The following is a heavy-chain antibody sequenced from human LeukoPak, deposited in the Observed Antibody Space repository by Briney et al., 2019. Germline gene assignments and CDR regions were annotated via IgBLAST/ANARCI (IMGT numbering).Heavy chain of an antibody. Sequence: SETLSLTCAVYGESFRDYYWSWIRQPPGKGLEWIGHIYTSGSTNYNPSLKSRVTMSVDTSKNQFFLKLSSVTAADTAVYYCARDVVAAVGSFDYWGQGILVTVSS. D-gene: IGHD6-13*01. CDR3: ARDVVAAVGSFDY. J-gene: IGHJ4*02. CDR1: GESFRDYY. V-gene: IGHV4-59*10. CDR2: IYTSGST.